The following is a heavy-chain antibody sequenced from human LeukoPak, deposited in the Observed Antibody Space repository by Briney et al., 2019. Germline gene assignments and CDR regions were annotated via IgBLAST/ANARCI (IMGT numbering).Heavy chain of an antibody. Sequence: ASVSVSCKTSGYTFSTYDINWLRQAAGQGLEWMGWMNPNSANTGFAQKFQGRAAITSDTSTATAYLELSSLTSEDTAVYYCARAIRYQLLSDYWGQGTLVTVSS. D-gene: IGHD2-2*01. CDR1: GYTFSTYD. V-gene: IGHV1-8*03. CDR3: ARAIRYQLLSDY. J-gene: IGHJ4*02. CDR2: MNPNSANT.